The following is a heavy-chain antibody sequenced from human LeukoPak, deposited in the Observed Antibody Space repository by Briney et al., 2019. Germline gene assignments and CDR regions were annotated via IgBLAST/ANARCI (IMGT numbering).Heavy chain of an antibody. CDR3: AKVFSGYESYFDY. CDR1: GFTFSSYA. D-gene: IGHD5-12*01. Sequence: GGSLRLSCAASGFTFSSYAMSWVRQAPGKGLEWVSAISGSGGSTYSADSVKGRFTISRDNSKNTLYLQMNSLRAEDTAVYYCAKVFSGYESYFDYWGQGTLVTVSS. V-gene: IGHV3-23*01. J-gene: IGHJ4*02. CDR2: ISGSGGST.